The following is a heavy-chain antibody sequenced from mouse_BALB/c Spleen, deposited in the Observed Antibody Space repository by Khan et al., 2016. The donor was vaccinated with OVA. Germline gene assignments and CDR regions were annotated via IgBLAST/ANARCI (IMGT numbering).Heavy chain of an antibody. D-gene: IGHD1-1*01. CDR3: AKDYGSSYWFAY. V-gene: IGHV1S136*01. J-gene: IGHJ3*01. CDR1: GYTFTSYI. CDR2: INPYNDGA. Sequence: VRLQQSGPELVKPGALVKMSCKASGYTFTSYIMHWVKQKPGQGLEWIGYINPYNDGAKYNEKFKGKATLTSDKYSSTAYMELNSLTSEDSAVYHCAKDYGSSYWFAYWGQGTLVTVSA.